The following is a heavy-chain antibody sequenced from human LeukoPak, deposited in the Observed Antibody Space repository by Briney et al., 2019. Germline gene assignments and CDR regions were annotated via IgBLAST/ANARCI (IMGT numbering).Heavy chain of an antibody. Sequence: GGFLRLSCAASEFSVGSNYMTWVRQAPGKGLEWVSLIYSGGSTYYADSVKGRFTISRDNSKNTLYLQMNSLRAEDTAVYYCARGPSGCHNTGGQGTLVTVSS. V-gene: IGHV3-66*01. D-gene: IGHD5-12*01. J-gene: IGHJ4*02. CDR3: ARGPSGCHNT. CDR2: IYSGGST. CDR1: EFSVGSNY.